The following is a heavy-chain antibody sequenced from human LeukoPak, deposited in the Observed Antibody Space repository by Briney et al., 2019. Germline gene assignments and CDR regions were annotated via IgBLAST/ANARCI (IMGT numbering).Heavy chain of an antibody. V-gene: IGHV1-18*01. Sequence: ASVNVSCTASGYIFSNYGISWVRQAPGQGLEWMGWISGHNGNTNYAQKVQDRVTMTTDTSTNTAYMELKTLRADDTAVYFCARDHAGSYYDVWSGYYNDDGGADYWGQGTLVTVSS. CDR2: ISGHNGNT. D-gene: IGHD3-3*01. CDR1: GYIFSNYG. CDR3: ARDHAGSYYDVWSGYYNDDGGADY. J-gene: IGHJ4*02.